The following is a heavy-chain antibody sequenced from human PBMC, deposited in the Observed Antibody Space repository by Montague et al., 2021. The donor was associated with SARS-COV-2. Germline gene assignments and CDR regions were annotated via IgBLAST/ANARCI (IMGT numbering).Heavy chain of an antibody. CDR1: GGSITKNIYY. CDR2: IYHTGNT. J-gene: IGHJ3*01. D-gene: IGHD2-15*01. CDR3: ARLRRYFGGSGSASGFDF. V-gene: IGHV4-39*02. Sequence: SETLSLTCTVSGGSITKNIYYWGWIRQPPGKGLEWIGRIYHTGNTYYNPSLKSRVTISVVTSKNHFTLKLTSVTAAETAVYYCARLRRYFGGSGSASGFDFWGQGTKVTVSS.